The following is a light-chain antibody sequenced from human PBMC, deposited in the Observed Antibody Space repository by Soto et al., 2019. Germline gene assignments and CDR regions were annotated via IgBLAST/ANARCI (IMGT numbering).Light chain of an antibody. Sequence: EIVLTQSPATLSLSPGERATLSCRASQSVSSYLAWYQQKPGQAPRLLISDASNRATGIPARFSGSGSGTDFTLTISSLEPEDFAVYYCQQRSNWPPGVTFGGGIKVVIK. CDR3: QQRSNWPPGVT. V-gene: IGKV3-11*01. CDR1: QSVSSY. CDR2: DAS. J-gene: IGKJ4*01.